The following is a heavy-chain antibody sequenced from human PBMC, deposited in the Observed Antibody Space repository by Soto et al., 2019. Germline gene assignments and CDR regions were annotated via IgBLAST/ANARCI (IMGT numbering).Heavy chain of an antibody. V-gene: IGHV1-69*01. CDR3: EAEMTFGKLSVV. D-gene: IGHD3-16*02. CDR1: GDTDTNYV. J-gene: IGHJ6*02. Sequence: QVQLVQSGAEVKKPGSSVKVSCKASGDTDTNYVICWVRQAPGQGLEWMGGIFPKFGTTYSAQKLQDRLTITADESTSTVYMQLSSLRLYDTAVYYCEAEMTFGKLSVVWGQGTTVTVSS. CDR2: IFPKFGTT.